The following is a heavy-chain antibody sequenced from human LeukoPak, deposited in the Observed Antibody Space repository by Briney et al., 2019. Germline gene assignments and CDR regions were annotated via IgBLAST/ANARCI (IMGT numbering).Heavy chain of an antibody. CDR1: GFTFGDYA. CDR3: TTDYGGNSGVSG. D-gene: IGHD4-23*01. Sequence: GGSLRLSCTASGFTFGDYAMSWFRQAPGKGLEWVSFIRSKAYGGTTEYAASVKGRFTISRDDSKSIAYLQMNSLKTEDTAVYYCTTDYGGNSGVSGWGQGTLVTVSS. J-gene: IGHJ4*02. CDR2: IRSKAYGGTT. V-gene: IGHV3-49*03.